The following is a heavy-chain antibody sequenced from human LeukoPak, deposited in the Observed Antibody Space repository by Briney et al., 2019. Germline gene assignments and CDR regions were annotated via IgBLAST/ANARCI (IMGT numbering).Heavy chain of an antibody. CDR3: TRVGERETGGRLFDY. CDR2: VYYNGPT. J-gene: IGHJ4*02. V-gene: IGHV4-39*07. Sequence: ASETLSPTCTVSGGSISSSGYYWGWVRQSPGKGLEWIVSVYYNGPTYYNPSLRSRITISRDTSRSQVSLRLSSVTAADTAVYYCTRVGERETGGRLFDYWGQGSLVVVSS. CDR1: GGSISSSGYY. D-gene: IGHD3-10*01.